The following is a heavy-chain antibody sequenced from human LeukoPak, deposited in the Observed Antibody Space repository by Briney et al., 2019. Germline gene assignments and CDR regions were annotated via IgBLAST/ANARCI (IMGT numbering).Heavy chain of an antibody. CDR1: GFTFSSYS. CDR3: AAWYNWNYEGAFDI. J-gene: IGHJ3*02. CDR2: ISSSSSYI. V-gene: IGHV3-21*01. Sequence: PGGSLRLSCAASGFTFSSYSMNWVRQAPGKGLEWVSSISSSSSYIYYADSVKGRFTISRDNAKNSLYLQMNSLRAEDTAVYYCAAWYNWNYEGAFDIWGQGTMVTVSS. D-gene: IGHD1-7*01.